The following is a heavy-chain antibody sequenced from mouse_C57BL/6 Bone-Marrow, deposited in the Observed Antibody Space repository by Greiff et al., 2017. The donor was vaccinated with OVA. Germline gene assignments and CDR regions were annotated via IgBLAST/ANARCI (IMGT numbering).Heavy chain of an antibody. CDR1: GYTFTSYW. CDR2: IDPSDSYT. J-gene: IGHJ3*01. D-gene: IGHD2-5*01. Sequence: QVQLQQPGAELVRPGTSVKLSCKASGYTFTSYWMHWVKQRPGQGLEWIGVIDPSDSYTNYNQKFKGKATLTVDTASSTAYMQLSSLTSEYSAVYYCAKKGYSNPWFAYWGQGTLVTVSA. CDR3: AKKGYSNPWFAY. V-gene: IGHV1-59*01.